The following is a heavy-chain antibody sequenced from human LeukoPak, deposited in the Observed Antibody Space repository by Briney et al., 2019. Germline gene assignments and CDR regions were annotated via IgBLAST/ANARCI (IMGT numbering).Heavy chain of an antibody. CDR1: GFTLDDYA. Sequence: GGSLRLSCVASGFTLDDYALHWVRQAPGKGLEWISLISGDGDNTYYADSVKGRFTISRDNSKNSLYLQMSSLRAEDTALYYCAKGVRSGTYYNCFDPWGQGTLVAVSS. CDR2: ISGDGDNT. J-gene: IGHJ5*02. CDR3: AKGVRSGTYYNCFDP. D-gene: IGHD1-26*01. V-gene: IGHV3-43*02.